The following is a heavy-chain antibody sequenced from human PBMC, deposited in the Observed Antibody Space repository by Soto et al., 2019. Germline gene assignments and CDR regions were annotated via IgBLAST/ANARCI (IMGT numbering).Heavy chain of an antibody. V-gene: IGHV3-30*18. J-gene: IGHJ4*02. CDR2: ISYDGSNK. Sequence: GGSLRLSCAASGFTFGSYGMHWVRQAPGKGLEWVAVISYDGSNKYYADSVRGRFAISRDNSNNMLYLQMNSLRAEDTAVYYCANIRNVVYAHNAYWGQGTLVTVSS. CDR3: ANIRNVVYAHNAY. CDR1: GFTFGSYG. D-gene: IGHD2-8*02.